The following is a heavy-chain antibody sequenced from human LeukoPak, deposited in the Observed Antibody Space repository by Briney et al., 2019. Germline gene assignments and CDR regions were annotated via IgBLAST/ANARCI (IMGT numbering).Heavy chain of an antibody. CDR1: GGSVNSHY. CDR3: ARGIGTSYDSSRDAFDI. D-gene: IGHD3-22*01. CDR2: IYSPGTN. V-gene: IGHV4-4*08. Sequence: SETLSLTCTVSGGSVNSHYWSWIRQPPGKGLEWIGRIYSPGTNYNYNPSLKSRVTISIDTSKNQFSLKLTSVTAADTAVYYCARGIGTSYDSSRDAFDIWGQGTMVTVSS. J-gene: IGHJ3*02.